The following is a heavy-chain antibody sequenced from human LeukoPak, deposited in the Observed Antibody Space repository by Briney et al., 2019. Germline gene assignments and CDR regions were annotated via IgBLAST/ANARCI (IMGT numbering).Heavy chain of an antibody. V-gene: IGHV4-59*01. J-gene: IGHJ4*02. Sequence: PSETLSLTCTVSGGSISSYYWSWIRQPPGKGLEWIGYIYYSGSTNYNPSLKSRVTISVDTSKNQFSLKLSSVTAADTAVYYCARSRTGREMATIGYFDYWGQGTLVTVSS. CDR3: ARSRTGREMATIGYFDY. CDR1: GGSISSYY. D-gene: IGHD5-24*01. CDR2: IYYSGST.